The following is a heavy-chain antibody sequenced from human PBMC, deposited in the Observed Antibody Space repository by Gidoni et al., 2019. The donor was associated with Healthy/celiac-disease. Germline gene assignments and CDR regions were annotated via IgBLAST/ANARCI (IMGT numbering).Heavy chain of an antibody. V-gene: IGHV3-21*01. J-gene: IGHJ4*02. D-gene: IGHD2-8*01. CDR2: ISSSSSYI. CDR3: ARSLSYCTNGVCYLGY. Sequence: EVQLVESGGGLVKPGGSLRLSCAASGFPSSSYSMNWVRQAPGKGLEWVSSISSSSSYIYYADSVKGRFTISRDNAKNSLYLQMNSLRAEDTAVYYCARSLSYCTNGVCYLGYWGQGTLVTVSS. CDR1: GFPSSSYS.